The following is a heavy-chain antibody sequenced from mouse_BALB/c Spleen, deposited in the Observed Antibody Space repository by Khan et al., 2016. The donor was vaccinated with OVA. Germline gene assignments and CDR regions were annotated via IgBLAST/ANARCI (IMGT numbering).Heavy chain of an antibody. CDR3: TRSFYYGYYFDY. D-gene: IGHD1-1*01. Sequence: EVELVESGGGLVQPGGSRKLSCAASGFTFSSFGMHWVRQAPEKGLEWVAYISSDSSTIYYADTVKGRFTISRDNPKNTLLLQMTSLRSDDTAMYYCTRSFYYGYYFDYWGQGTTLTVSS. CDR2: ISSDSSTI. CDR1: GFTFSSFG. J-gene: IGHJ2*01. V-gene: IGHV5-17*02.